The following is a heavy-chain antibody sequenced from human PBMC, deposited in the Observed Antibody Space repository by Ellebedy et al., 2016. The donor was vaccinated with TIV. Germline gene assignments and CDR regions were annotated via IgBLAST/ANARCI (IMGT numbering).Heavy chain of an antibody. V-gene: IGHV4-59*01. D-gene: IGHD5-18*01. CDR3: ARLQSYGSEQL. Sequence: MPSETLSLTCTVSGGSISSYYWSWIRQPPGKGLEWIGYIYYSGSTNYNPSLKSRVTISVDTSKNQFSLKLSSVTAADTAVYYCARLQSYGSEQLWGQGTLVTVSS. J-gene: IGHJ4*02. CDR1: GGSISSYY. CDR2: IYYSGST.